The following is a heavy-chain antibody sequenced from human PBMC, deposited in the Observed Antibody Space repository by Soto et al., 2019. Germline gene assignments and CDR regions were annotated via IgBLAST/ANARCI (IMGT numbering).Heavy chain of an antibody. CDR3: AVTTGTSITGPPG. V-gene: IGHV1-69*01. CDR1: GGRFSRYT. Sequence: QVQLVQSGAEVKKPGSSVKVSCKASGGRFSRYTVSWVRQAPGQGLEWVGGIIPIFGTTNYGNILRGRVTITADASTGTAYMELSSLRSDDTAVYYCAVTTGTSITGPPGWGQGTLVTVSS. D-gene: IGHD4-17*01. CDR2: IIPIFGTT. J-gene: IGHJ4*02.